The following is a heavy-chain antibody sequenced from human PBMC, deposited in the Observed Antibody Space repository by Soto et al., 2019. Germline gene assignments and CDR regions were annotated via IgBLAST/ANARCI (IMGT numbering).Heavy chain of an antibody. CDR3: ARDRRKPYYDSSGYYGGYFDY. D-gene: IGHD3-22*01. Sequence: QVQLVQSGAEVKKPGSSVKVSCKASGGTFSSYAISWVRQAAGQGLEWMGGIIPIFGTANYAQKFQGRVTITADESTSTAYMELSSLRSEETVVYYCARDRRKPYYDSSGYYGGYFDYWGQGTLVTVSS. V-gene: IGHV1-69*01. CDR1: GGTFSSYA. J-gene: IGHJ4*02. CDR2: IIPIFGTA.